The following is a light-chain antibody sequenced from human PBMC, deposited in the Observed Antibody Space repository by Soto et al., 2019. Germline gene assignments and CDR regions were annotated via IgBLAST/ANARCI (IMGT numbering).Light chain of an antibody. CDR3: QQYSSSPLYT. Sequence: EIVLTQSPGTLSLSPGERATLSCRASQSVSSNYLAWYQLKPGQAPRLLVYGASTRASGIPDRFSGSGSGTDFTLTISRLEPEDFAVYYCQQYSSSPLYTFGQGTKLEIK. V-gene: IGKV3-20*01. CDR2: GAS. J-gene: IGKJ2*01. CDR1: QSVSSNY.